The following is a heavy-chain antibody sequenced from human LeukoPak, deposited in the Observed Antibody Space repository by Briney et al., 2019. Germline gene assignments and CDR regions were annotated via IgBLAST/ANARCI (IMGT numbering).Heavy chain of an antibody. J-gene: IGHJ4*02. D-gene: IGHD6-13*01. V-gene: IGHV3-30-3*01. Sequence: PGGSLRLSCAASGYTFRSYAIHWVRQAPGKGLEWVAVISYDGSNKYYADSVKGRFTISRDNSKNTLYLQLNSLRAEDTAVYYCARVPSKAAAGSNFDYWGQGTLVTVSS. CDR1: GYTFRSYA. CDR2: ISYDGSNK. CDR3: ARVPSKAAAGSNFDY.